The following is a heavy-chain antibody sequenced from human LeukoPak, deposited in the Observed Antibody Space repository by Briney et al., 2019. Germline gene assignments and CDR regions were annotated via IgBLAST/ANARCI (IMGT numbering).Heavy chain of an antibody. CDR3: ARMGGYSGYATH. D-gene: IGHD5-12*01. Sequence: SETLSLTCTASGGSISTYYWSWIRQPPGKGLERIGYIHYSGTTNYNPSLKNRVTISLDTSKNQFSLNLSSVTAADTAVYYCARMGGYSGYATHWGQGTLVTVSS. CDR2: IHYSGTT. CDR1: GGSISTYY. J-gene: IGHJ4*02. V-gene: IGHV4-59*08.